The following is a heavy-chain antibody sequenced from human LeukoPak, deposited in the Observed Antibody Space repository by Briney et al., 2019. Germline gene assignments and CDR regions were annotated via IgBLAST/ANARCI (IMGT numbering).Heavy chain of an antibody. CDR2: ISWNSGSI. J-gene: IGHJ5*02. V-gene: IGHV3-9*01. CDR3: AKDVVYGDQGWGWFDP. D-gene: IGHD4-17*01. Sequence: PGGSLRLSCAASGFTVRNNYMSWVRQAPGKGLEWVSGISWNSGSIGYADSVKGRFTISRDNAKNSLYLQMNSLRAEDTALYYCAKDVVYGDQGWGWFDPWGQGTLVTVSS. CDR1: GFTVRNNY.